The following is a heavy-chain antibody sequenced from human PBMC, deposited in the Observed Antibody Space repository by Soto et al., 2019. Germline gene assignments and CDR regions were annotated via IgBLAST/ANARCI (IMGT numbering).Heavy chain of an antibody. CDR2: INAGNGDT. D-gene: IGHD2-15*01. V-gene: IGHV1-3*05. CDR1: GYTFINYA. J-gene: IGHJ4*02. CDR3: ARGGAGYYFDY. Sequence: QVQRVQSGAEEKKPGASVKVSCKASGYTFINYAIHWVRQAPGQRLEWMGWINAGNGDTKYAQKFQGRVTITRDTSANTADMELSGLRSEGTAVYFCARGGAGYYFDYWGQGTLVTVSS.